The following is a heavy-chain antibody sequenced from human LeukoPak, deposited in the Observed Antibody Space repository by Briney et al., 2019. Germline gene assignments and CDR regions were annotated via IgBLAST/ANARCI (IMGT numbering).Heavy chain of an antibody. Sequence: PSETLSLTCAVYGGSFSGYYWSWIRQPPGKGLEWIGEINHSGSTNYNPSLKSRVTISVDTSKNQFSLKLSSVTAADTAVYYCARELRWGRNWFDPWGQGTLVTVSS. CDR2: INHSGST. J-gene: IGHJ5*02. CDR3: ARELRWGRNWFDP. V-gene: IGHV4-34*01. CDR1: GGSFSGYY. D-gene: IGHD3-16*01.